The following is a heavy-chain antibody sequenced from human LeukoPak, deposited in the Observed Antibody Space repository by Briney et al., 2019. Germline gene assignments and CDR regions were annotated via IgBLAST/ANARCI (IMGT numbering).Heavy chain of an antibody. J-gene: IGHJ4*02. CDR3: ARAGRPYDGLDY. Sequence: KPSETLSLTCAVSGGSISSYYWSWIRQPPGKRLEWIGYIYYSGSTNYNPSLKSRVTISVDTSKNQFSLKLSSVTAADTAVYYCARAGRPYDGLDYWGQGTLVTVSS. CDR2: IYYSGST. CDR1: GGSISSYY. V-gene: IGHV4-59*01. D-gene: IGHD1-1*01.